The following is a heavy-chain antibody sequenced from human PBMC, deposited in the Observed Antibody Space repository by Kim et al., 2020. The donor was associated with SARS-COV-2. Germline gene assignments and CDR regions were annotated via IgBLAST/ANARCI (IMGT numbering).Heavy chain of an antibody. CDR3: AREQWGEANP. D-gene: IGHD6-19*01. V-gene: IGHV3-7*01. Sequence: SLRGYLDSVKGRATISRDNAKNLVFLKMNSLTVDDTAVYYCAREQWGEANPWGQGTLVIVSS. CDR2: SLR. J-gene: IGHJ5*02.